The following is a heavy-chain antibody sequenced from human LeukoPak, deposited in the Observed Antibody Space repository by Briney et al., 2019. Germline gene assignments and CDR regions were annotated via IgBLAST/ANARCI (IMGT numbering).Heavy chain of an antibody. D-gene: IGHD1-1*01. CDR1: GFTFSDYD. Sequence: GGSLRLSCAASGFTFSDYDMHWVRQATGKGLEWVSAIGTAGDTYYTGSVKGRFTISRENAKNSLYLQMDSLRAGDTAVYYCARVAKERVGGVYYFDYWGQGTLVTVSS. CDR2: IGTAGDT. J-gene: IGHJ4*02. CDR3: ARVAKERVGGVYYFDY. V-gene: IGHV3-13*01.